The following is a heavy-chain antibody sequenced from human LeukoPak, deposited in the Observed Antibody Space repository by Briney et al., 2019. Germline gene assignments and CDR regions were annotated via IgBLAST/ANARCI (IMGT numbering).Heavy chain of an antibody. CDR1: GFTFSSYA. CDR2: ISGSGGST. CDR3: ARDQVLLWFRESHYYFDY. Sequence: PGGSLRLSCAASGFTFSSYAMSWVRQAPGKGLEWVSAISGSGGSTYYADSVKGRFTISRDNSKNSLYLQMNSLRAEDTAVYYCARDQVLLWFRESHYYFDYWGQGTLVTVSS. D-gene: IGHD3-10*01. V-gene: IGHV3-23*01. J-gene: IGHJ4*02.